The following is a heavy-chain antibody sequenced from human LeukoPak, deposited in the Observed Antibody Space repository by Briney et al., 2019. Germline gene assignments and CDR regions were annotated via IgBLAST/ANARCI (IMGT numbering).Heavy chain of an antibody. J-gene: IGHJ4*02. V-gene: IGHV4-31*03. D-gene: IGHD3-10*01. CDR1: ADSISSGGHY. Sequence: SETLSLTCTVSADSISSGGHYWSWIRQHPGKGLESIGFMRHSGSTSHNPSLKGRVAISVDTSKNQFSLRLSSVTAADTAVYYCARGGNRFGGFYFDYWGQGSLVTVSS. CDR2: MRHSGST. CDR3: ARGGNRFGGFYFDY.